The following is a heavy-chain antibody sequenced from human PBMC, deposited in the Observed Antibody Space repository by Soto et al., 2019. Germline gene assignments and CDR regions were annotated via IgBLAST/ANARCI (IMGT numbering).Heavy chain of an antibody. Sequence: GXSLRLSCAASGFTFSSYAISWVRQAPGKGLEWVSGISGSGDSTYYADSVKGRFTISRDNSKNTLFLQMNSLRAEGTAVYYCARFPVIRGFYWGQGTLVTVSS. CDR3: ARFPVIRGFY. J-gene: IGHJ4*02. CDR2: ISGSGDST. D-gene: IGHD3-3*01. CDR1: GFTFSSYA. V-gene: IGHV3-23*01.